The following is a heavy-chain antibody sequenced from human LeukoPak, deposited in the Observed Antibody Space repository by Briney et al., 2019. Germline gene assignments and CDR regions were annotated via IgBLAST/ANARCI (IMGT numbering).Heavy chain of an antibody. CDR1: GHTFTGNY. V-gene: IGHV1-2*02. J-gene: IGHJ4*02. CDR2: INPNSGDT. Sequence: ASVKVSCKASGHTFTGNYIHWVRQAPGQGLEWMGWINPNSGDTNYAQNFQGRVTMTRDTSISTAYMELKSLTSDDTAVYYCARSLSGDFWGQGTLVTVSS. D-gene: IGHD3-10*01. CDR3: ARSLSGDF.